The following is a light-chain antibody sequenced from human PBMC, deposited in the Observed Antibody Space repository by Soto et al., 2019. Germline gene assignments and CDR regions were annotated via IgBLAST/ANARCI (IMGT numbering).Light chain of an antibody. CDR3: QQYYNWPPYT. V-gene: IGKV3-15*01. CDR1: QSVSRN. J-gene: IGKJ2*01. CDR2: GAS. Sequence: EIVMTQSPATLSVSPGERATLSCRASQSVSRNLAWYQQKPGQAPRLLMYGASTRATGIPARFSGSGSGTEFTLTISSLQSEDFAVYFCQQYYNWPPYTFGQGTKLEIK.